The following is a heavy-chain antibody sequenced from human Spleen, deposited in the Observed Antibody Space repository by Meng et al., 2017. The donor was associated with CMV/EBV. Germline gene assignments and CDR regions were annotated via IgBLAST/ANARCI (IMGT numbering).Heavy chain of an antibody. CDR3: ARENSSSPGYYYYGMDV. CDR1: GGSISSSSYY. Sequence: SETLSLTCTVSGGSISSSSYYWGWIRQPPGKGLEWIGSIYYSGTTYYNPSLKSRVTISVDTSKNQFSLKLSSVTAADTAVYYCARENSSSPGYYYYGMDVWGQGTTVTVSS. D-gene: IGHD6-13*01. V-gene: IGHV4-39*07. CDR2: IYYSGTT. J-gene: IGHJ6*02.